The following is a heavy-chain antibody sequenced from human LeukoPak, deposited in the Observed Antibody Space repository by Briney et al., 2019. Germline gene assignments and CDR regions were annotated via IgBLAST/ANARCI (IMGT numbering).Heavy chain of an antibody. CDR1: GFTFSSYS. J-gene: IGHJ4*02. D-gene: IGHD2-15*01. Sequence: PGGSLRLSCAASGFTFSSYSMNWVRQAPGKGLEWVSSISNDNTYIYYADSLKGRFTISRDNAKNSLYLQMSSLTAEDTAVYYCARVARYGSGGNCYSDLWFIDYWGQGTLVTVSS. V-gene: IGHV3-21*01. CDR2: ISNDNTYI. CDR3: ARVARYGSGGNCYSDLWFIDY.